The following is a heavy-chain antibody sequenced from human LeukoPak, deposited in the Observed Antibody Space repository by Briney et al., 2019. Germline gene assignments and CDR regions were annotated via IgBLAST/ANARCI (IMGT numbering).Heavy chain of an antibody. CDR1: GYSFTSHW. Sequence: GESLKISCKGSGYSFTSHWIGWVRRMPGKGLELMGIIYPGDSDTRYSPSFQGQVAISADKSISTAYLQWSSLKASDTAVYYCARRVSGAFDYWGQGSLVTVSS. V-gene: IGHV5-51*01. D-gene: IGHD6-19*01. J-gene: IGHJ4*02. CDR3: ARRVSGAFDY. CDR2: IYPGDSDT.